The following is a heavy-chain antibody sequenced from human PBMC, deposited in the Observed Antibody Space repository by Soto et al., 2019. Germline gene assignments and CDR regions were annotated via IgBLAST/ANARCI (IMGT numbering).Heavy chain of an antibody. Sequence: SETLSLTCAVYGGSFSGYYWSWIRQPPGKGLEWIGEINHSGSTNYNPSLKSRVTISVDTSKNQFSLKLSSVTAADTVVYYCARYCRDGYNYLHFDYWGQGTLVSVTS. CDR3: ARYCRDGYNYLHFDY. CDR1: GGSFSGYY. J-gene: IGHJ4*02. CDR2: INHSGST. D-gene: IGHD5-12*01. V-gene: IGHV4-34*01.